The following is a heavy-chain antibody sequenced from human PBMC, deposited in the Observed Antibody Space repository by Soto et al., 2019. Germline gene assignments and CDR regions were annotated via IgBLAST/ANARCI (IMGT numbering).Heavy chain of an antibody. D-gene: IGHD3-22*01. CDR2: IVVGSGNT. J-gene: IGHJ3*02. CDR1: GFTFTSSA. V-gene: IGHV1-58*01. CDR3: AANSPKYYYYSSGYYYADI. Sequence: GASVKVSCKASGFTFTSSAVQWVRQARGQRLEWIGWIVVGSGNTNYAQKFQERVTITRDMSTSTAYMELSSLRSEDTAVYYCAANSPKYYYYSSGYYYADIWGQGTMVTVSS.